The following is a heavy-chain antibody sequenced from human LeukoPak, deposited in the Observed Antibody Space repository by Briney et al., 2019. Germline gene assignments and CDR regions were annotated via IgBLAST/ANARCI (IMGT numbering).Heavy chain of an antibody. V-gene: IGHV3-30-3*01. Sequence: GGSLRLSCAASGLTFSSYAMQWVRPAPGKGLEWVAVISYDGSNKYYADSVKGRFTISRDNSKNTLYLQMNSLRAEDTAVYYCARDEGGSSCFDYWGQGTLVTVSS. CDR2: ISYDGSNK. CDR3: ARDEGGSSCFDY. D-gene: IGHD6-13*01. CDR1: GLTFSSYA. J-gene: IGHJ4*02.